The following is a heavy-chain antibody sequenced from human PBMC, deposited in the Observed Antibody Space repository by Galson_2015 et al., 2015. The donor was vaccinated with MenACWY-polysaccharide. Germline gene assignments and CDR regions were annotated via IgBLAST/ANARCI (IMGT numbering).Heavy chain of an antibody. J-gene: IGHJ4*02. Sequence: QSGAEVKKPGESLKISCMTSGYIFTNYWVGWVRQMPGKGLEWMGIIFPGASQTRYSPSFQGQVTISVDKSINTAYLQWSSLKAPDTAMYYCARPRMGTSGDWYGGFFDYWGQGTLLTVSS. CDR2: IFPGASQT. D-gene: IGHD4-23*01. CDR3: ARPRMGTSGDWYGGFFDY. V-gene: IGHV5-51*03. CDR1: GYIFTNYW.